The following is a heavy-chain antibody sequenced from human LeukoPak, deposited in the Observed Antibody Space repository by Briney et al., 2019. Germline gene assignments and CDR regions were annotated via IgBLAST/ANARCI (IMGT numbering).Heavy chain of an antibody. CDR3: ARTYSSSSLDAFDI. V-gene: IGHV4-39*07. D-gene: IGHD6-6*01. J-gene: IGHJ3*02. Sequence: SETLSLTCTVSGGSISSSSYYWGWIRQPPGKGLEWIGSIYYSGSTYYNPSLKSRVTISVDTSKNQFSLKLSSVTAADTAVYYCARTYSSSSLDAFDIWGQGQWSPSLQ. CDR2: IYYSGST. CDR1: GGSISSSSYY.